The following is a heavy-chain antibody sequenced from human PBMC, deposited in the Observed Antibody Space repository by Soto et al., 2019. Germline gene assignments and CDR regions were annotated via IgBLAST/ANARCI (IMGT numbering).Heavy chain of an antibody. CDR3: AAVTGGVTLDY. V-gene: IGHV1-2*02. CDR1: GYSFTGHY. J-gene: IGHJ4*02. CDR2: INPNSGGT. Sequence: ASVKVSCKASGYSFTGHYMHWVRQAPGQGLEWMGWINPNSGGTSYAQKFQGRVTMTRDTSISTAYMELSRLTSDDTAVYYCAAVTGGVTLDYWGQGTLVTVSS. D-gene: IGHD6-19*01.